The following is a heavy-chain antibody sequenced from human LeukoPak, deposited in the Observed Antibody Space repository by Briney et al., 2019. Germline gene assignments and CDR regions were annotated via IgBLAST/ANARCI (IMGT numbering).Heavy chain of an antibody. V-gene: IGHV4-38-2*02. CDR3: ARVDQLLYYYFDY. CDR2: IYHCGST. CDR1: GYSISSGYY. J-gene: IGHJ4*02. D-gene: IGHD2-2*02. Sequence: ETLSLTCTVSGYSISSGYYWGWIRQPPGKGLEWIGSIYHCGSTYYNPSLKSRVTISVDTSKNQFSLKLSSVTAADTAVYYCARVDQLLYYYFDYWGQGTLVTVSS.